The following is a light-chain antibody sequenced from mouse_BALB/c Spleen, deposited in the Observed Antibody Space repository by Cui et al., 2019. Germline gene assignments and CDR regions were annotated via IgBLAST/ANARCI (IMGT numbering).Light chain of an antibody. J-gene: IGKJ5*01. CDR1: ENIYSY. Sequence: DIQMTQSPASLPASVGETVTITCRASENIYSYLAWYQQKQGKSPQLLVYNAKTLAEGVPSRFSGSGSGTQFSLKINSLQPEDFGSYYCQHHYGTPLTFGAGTKLELK. CDR2: NAK. V-gene: IGKV12-44*01. CDR3: QHHYGTPLT.